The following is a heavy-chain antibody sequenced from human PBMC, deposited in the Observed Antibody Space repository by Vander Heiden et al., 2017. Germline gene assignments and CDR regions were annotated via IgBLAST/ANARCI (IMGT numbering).Heavy chain of an antibody. CDR2: ISGSGGST. D-gene: IGHD3-3*01. Sequence: EVQLLESRGGLVQPGGSLRLPCAASGFPSCRYAMSWVRQAPGKGLECVSAISGSGGSTYYADSVKDRFTISRDNSKNTLYLQMNSLRAEDTAVYYCAKARLRFLEWLFFDYWGQGTMVTVSS. CDR3: AKARLRFLEWLFFDY. CDR1: GFPSCRYA. J-gene: IGHJ4*02. V-gene: IGHV3-23*01.